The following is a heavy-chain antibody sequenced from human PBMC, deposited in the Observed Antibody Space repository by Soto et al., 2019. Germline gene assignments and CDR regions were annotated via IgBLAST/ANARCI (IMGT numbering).Heavy chain of an antibody. Sequence: GGSLRLSCTASGFTFGDYAMSWFRQAPGKGLEWVGFIRSKAYGGTTEYAASVKGSFTISRDDSKSTAYLQMKSLETEDTAVYYCTRFGVSEYSSSCFYYYGMDVWGQGTTVHVSS. CDR3: TRFGVSEYSSSCFYYYGMDV. D-gene: IGHD6-13*01. V-gene: IGHV3-49*03. CDR1: GFTFGDYA. J-gene: IGHJ6*02. CDR2: IRSKAYGGTT.